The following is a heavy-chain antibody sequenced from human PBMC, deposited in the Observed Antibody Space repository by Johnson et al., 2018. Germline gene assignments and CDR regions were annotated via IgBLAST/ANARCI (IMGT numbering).Heavy chain of an antibody. CDR3: ARHPSQNGLDYYELDV. J-gene: IGHJ6*04. V-gene: IGHV5-51*01. CDR1: GYSFTSYW. Sequence: VQLVQSGAEVKKPGESLKIACKGSGYSFTSYWIGWVRQMPGKGLEWMGIIYPGDSDTRYSPSFQGQVTISADKSIRTAYLQWSSLKASDTAMYSCARHPSQNGLDYYELDVWGKGTTVTGSS. D-gene: IGHD2-8*01. CDR2: IYPGDSDT.